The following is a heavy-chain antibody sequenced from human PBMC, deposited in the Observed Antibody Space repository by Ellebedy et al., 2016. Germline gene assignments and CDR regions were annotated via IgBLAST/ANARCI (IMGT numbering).Heavy chain of an antibody. CDR2: IKSKTDGGAA. D-gene: IGHD5-18*01. CDR3: TTVYRYNYDSV. Sequence: GGSLRLSCAASGFTFSSAWMNWVRQAPGKGLEWVGRIKSKTDGGAADYAATVKGRFTISRDDSKNTLYLQMNSLKTEDTAVYFCTTVYRYNYDSVWGQGTLVTVSS. CDR1: GFTFSSAW. J-gene: IGHJ4*02. V-gene: IGHV3-15*01.